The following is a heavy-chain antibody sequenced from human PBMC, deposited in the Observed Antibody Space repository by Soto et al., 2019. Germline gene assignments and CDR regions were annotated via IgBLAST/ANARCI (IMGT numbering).Heavy chain of an antibody. J-gene: IGHJ5*02. V-gene: IGHV3-48*01. CDR3: ASQDRDHDILTGYPNWFDP. Sequence: RGSLRLSCAASGFTFSSYSMNWVRQAPGKGLEWVSYISSSSSTIYYADSVKGRFTISRDNAKNSLYLQMNSLRAEDTAVYYCASQDRDHDILTGYPNWFDPWGQGTLVTVSS. CDR1: GFTFSSYS. D-gene: IGHD3-9*01. CDR2: ISSSSSTI.